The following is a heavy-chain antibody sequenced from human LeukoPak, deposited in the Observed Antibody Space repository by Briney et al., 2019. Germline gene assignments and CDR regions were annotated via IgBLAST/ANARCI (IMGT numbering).Heavy chain of an antibody. CDR2: IKSKTDGGTT. V-gene: IGHV3-15*01. CDR1: GFTFSNAW. Sequence: GGSLRLSCAASGFTFSNAWMIWVRQAPGKGLEWVGRIKSKTDGGTTDYAAPVKGRFTISRDDSKNTLYLQMNSLKTGDTAVYYCTTGGVVVVPAASAPDYWGQGTLVTVSS. D-gene: IGHD2-2*01. J-gene: IGHJ4*02. CDR3: TTGGVVVVPAASAPDY.